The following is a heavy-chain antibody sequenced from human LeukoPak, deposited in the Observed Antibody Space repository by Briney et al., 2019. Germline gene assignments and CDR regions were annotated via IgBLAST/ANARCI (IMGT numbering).Heavy chain of an antibody. Sequence: KPGESLRLSCAASGFTFSSYSMNWVRQAPGKGLEWVSSISSASTYIYYADSVRGRFTISRDNVKNSLFLQINILRAEDTAVYYCARSGMAVAATPWDWGQGTLVTVSS. V-gene: IGHV3-21*04. CDR3: ARSGMAVAATPWD. CDR1: GFTFSSYS. D-gene: IGHD6-19*01. CDR2: ISSASTYI. J-gene: IGHJ1*01.